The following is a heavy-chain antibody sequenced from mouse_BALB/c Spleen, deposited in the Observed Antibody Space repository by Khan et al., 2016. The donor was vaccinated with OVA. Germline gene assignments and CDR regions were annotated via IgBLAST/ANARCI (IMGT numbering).Heavy chain of an antibody. CDR1: GYTFTDYW. J-gene: IGHJ3*01. D-gene: IGHD2-2*01. CDR2: INPSTGYT. CDR3: ARGVYGSFAY. Sequence: QVQLKQSGAELAKPGASVKMSCKASGYTFTDYWIHWVKKRPGQGLEWIGYINPSTGYTEYNHKFKDKATLTADKSSSTAYMQLSSLKSEDSAVYYCARGVYGSFAYWGQGTLVTVSA. V-gene: IGHV1-7*01.